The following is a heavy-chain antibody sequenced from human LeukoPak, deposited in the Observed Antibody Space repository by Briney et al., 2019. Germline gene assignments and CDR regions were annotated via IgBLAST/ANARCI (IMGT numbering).Heavy chain of an antibody. CDR1: SGSIISSSHY. CDR3: ARSTVATIRGGYSSGPYYYYMDV. D-gene: IGHD5-12*01. J-gene: IGHJ6*03. Sequence: SETLSLTCSVSSGSIISSSHYWGWIRQSPGKGLEWIGSMDYSGNPYCNPSLKSRVIISVDTSENQLSLKLRSVTAADTAVYYCARSTVATIRGGYSSGPYYYYMDVWGKGTTVTVSS. V-gene: IGHV4-39*01. CDR2: MDYSGNP.